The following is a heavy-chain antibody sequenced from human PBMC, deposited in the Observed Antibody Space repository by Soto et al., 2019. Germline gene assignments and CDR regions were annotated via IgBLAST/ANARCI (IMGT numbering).Heavy chain of an antibody. J-gene: IGHJ6*02. CDR2: IIPIFRTA. Sequence: QVQLVQSGAEVKKPGSSVKVSCKASGGTFSSYAISWVRQAPGQGLEWMGGIIPIFRTANYAQKFQGRVTITADESTAQANRELGGLSFEDTAVNFCAREIGRFGEFLQPAVMDVWAQGPRSPSP. CDR3: AREIGRFGEFLQPAVMDV. CDR1: GGTFSSYA. V-gene: IGHV1-69*01. D-gene: IGHD3-10*01.